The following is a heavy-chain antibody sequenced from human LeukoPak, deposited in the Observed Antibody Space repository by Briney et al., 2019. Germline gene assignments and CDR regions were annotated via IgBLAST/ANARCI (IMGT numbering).Heavy chain of an antibody. CDR3: ARDGSGWPYFDY. D-gene: IGHD6-19*01. V-gene: IGHV1-2*02. CDR1: GYTFTSYY. J-gene: IGHJ4*02. Sequence: ASVKVSCKASGYTFTSYYMHWVRQAPGQGLEWMGWINPNSGDTNYAQKFQGRVTMTRDTSISTAYMELSRLRSDDTAVYYCARDGSGWPYFDYWGQGTLVTVSS. CDR2: INPNSGDT.